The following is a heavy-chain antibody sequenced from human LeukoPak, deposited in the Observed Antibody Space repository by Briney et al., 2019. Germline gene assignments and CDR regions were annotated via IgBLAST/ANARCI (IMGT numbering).Heavy chain of an antibody. V-gene: IGHV3-23*01. D-gene: IGHD3-22*01. J-gene: IGHJ4*02. CDR1: GFSFSTYT. CDR2: IIGSGSKA. Sequence: GGSLRLSCAASGFSFSTYTMTWVRQAPGKGLEWVSNIIGSGSKAYYADSVKGRFTISGDNSKNTLSMQMNSLRAEDTALYYCVKERDNSGLFFQDWGQGTLVTVSS. CDR3: VKERDNSGLFFQD.